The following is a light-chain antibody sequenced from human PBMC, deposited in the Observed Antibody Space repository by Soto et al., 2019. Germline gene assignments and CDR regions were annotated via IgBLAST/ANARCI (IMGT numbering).Light chain of an antibody. CDR2: KAS. CDR1: QSISVY. Sequence: DIPLTQSPSSLSASLGDRVIMTCRASQSISVYLNWYQQKPGKPPKLLISKASRLESVAPSRFSGSGSGTDFTLTISNLQPEDFARYFCQQGYSLPPTFGHGTQVEIK. V-gene: IGKV1-39*01. J-gene: IGKJ1*01. CDR3: QQGYSLPPT.